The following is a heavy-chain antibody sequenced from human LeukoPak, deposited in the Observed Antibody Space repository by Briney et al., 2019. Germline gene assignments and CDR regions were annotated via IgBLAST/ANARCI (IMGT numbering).Heavy chain of an antibody. Sequence: SETLSLTCTVSGGSISSSSYYWGWIRQPPGKGLEWIGSIYYSGSTYYNPSLKSRVTISVDTSKNQFSLKLSSVTAADTAVYYCARNEYSSSWYGDAFDIWGQGTMVTVSS. J-gene: IGHJ3*02. V-gene: IGHV4-39*07. CDR3: ARNEYSSSWYGDAFDI. D-gene: IGHD6-13*01. CDR1: GGSISSSSYY. CDR2: IYYSGST.